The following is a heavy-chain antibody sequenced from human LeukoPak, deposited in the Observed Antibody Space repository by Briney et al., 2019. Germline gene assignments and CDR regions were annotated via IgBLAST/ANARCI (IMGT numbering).Heavy chain of an antibody. V-gene: IGHV3-53*01. J-gene: IGHJ4*02. D-gene: IGHD3-16*02. CDR2: IYSGGST. Sequence: GGSLRLSCAASGFTVSSNYMSWVRQAPGKGLEWVSVIYSGGSTYYADSVKGRFTISRDNSKNTLYLQMNSLRAEDTAVYYCAKGSYYDYVWGSYPIDYWGQGTLVTVSS. CDR3: AKGSYYDYVWGSYPIDY. CDR1: GFTVSSNY.